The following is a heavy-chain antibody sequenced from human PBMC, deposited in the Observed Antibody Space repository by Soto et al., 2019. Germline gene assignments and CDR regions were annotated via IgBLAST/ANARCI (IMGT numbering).Heavy chain of an antibody. CDR1: GFSFSTHA. D-gene: IGHD6-19*01. Sequence: GGSLRLSCTASGFSFSTHAMSWVRQAPGKGLEWVSSISSGGTTTFYAASVEGRFTISRDKSKNTLYLQMNSLRADDTAVYYCAREGGSIGGWFGRKFDSCGQGTQVTVSS. CDR2: ISSGGTTT. J-gene: IGHJ4*02. CDR3: AREGGSIGGWFGRKFDS. V-gene: IGHV3-23*01.